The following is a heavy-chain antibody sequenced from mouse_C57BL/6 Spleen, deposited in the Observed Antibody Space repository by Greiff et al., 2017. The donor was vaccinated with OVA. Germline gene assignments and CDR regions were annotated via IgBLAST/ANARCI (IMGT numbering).Heavy chain of an antibody. J-gene: IGHJ4*01. V-gene: IGHV1-80*01. CDR3: ARGYYYGSSYDAMDY. CDR2: IYPGDGDT. Sequence: VQLQQSGAELVKPGASVKISCKASGYAFSSYWMNWVKQRPGKGLEWIGQIYPGDGDTNYNGKFKGKATLTADKSSSTAYMQLSSLTSEDSAVYFCARGYYYGSSYDAMDYWGQGTSVTVSS. CDR1: GYAFSSYW. D-gene: IGHD1-1*01.